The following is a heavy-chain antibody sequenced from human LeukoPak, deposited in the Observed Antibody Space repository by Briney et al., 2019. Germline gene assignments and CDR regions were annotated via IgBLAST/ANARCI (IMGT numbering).Heavy chain of an antibody. D-gene: IGHD3-22*01. CDR2: IKQDGSEK. J-gene: IGHJ4*02. V-gene: IGHV3-7*01. CDR3: ASGYYSIYYFDH. CDR1: GFTFSRYW. Sequence: GGSLRLSCAASGFTFSRYWMSWVRQAPGKGLEWVANIKQDGSEKYYVDSVKGRFTISRDNAKNSLYLQMNSLRAEDTAVYYCASGYYSIYYFDHWGQGTLVTVSS.